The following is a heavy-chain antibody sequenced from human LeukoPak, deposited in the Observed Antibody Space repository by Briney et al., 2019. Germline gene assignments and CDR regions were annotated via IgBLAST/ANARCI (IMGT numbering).Heavy chain of an antibody. V-gene: IGHV3-66*04. CDR3: ARPQLPSGPLGELSLSPLSFDY. J-gene: IGHJ4*02. D-gene: IGHD3-16*02. Sequence: GGSLRLSCAASGFTVSSNYMSWVRQAPGKGLEWVSVIYSGGSTYYADSVKGRFTISRDNSKNTLYLQMNGLRAEDTAVYYCARPQLPSGPLGELSLSPLSFDYWGQGTLVTVSS. CDR2: IYSGGST. CDR1: GFTVSSNY.